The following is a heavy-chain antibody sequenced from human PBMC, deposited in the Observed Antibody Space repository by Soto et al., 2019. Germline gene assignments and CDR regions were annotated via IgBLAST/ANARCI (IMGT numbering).Heavy chain of an antibody. J-gene: IGHJ6*02. Sequence: QVQLVESGGGVVHPGESLRLSYAASEFTFSSYAMHWVRQAPGKGLEWVAVVSKDGSNKYYADSVKGRFTISRDNSKNTLNLQMNSVRAEDTAVYYCAKDQSTNSRSYHALDVRGQGTTVTVSS. D-gene: IGHD2-8*01. V-gene: IGHV3-30*18. CDR2: VSKDGSNK. CDR3: AKDQSTNSRSYHALDV. CDR1: EFTFSSYA.